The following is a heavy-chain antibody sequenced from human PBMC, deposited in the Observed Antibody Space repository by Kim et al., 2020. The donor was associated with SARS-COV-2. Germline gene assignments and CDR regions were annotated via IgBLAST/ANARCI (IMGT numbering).Heavy chain of an antibody. D-gene: IGHD4-17*01. J-gene: IGHJ4*02. V-gene: IGHV1-58*01. CDR3: AADLLTPTAFDY. Sequence: YAQKFQERVTITRDMSTSTAYMELSRLRSEDTAVYYCAADLLTPTAFDYWGQGTLVTVSS.